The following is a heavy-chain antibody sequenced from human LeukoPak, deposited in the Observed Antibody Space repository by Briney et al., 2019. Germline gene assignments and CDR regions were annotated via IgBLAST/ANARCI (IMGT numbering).Heavy chain of an antibody. D-gene: IGHD6-6*01. V-gene: IGHV3-11*04. J-gene: IGHJ6*03. CDR3: AGAGGIAARDYYMDV. Sequence: GGSLRLSCAASGFTFSDYYMSWIRQAPGKGLEWVSYISSSGSIIYYADSVKGRFTISRDNAKNSLYLQMNSLRAEDTAVYYCAGAGGIAARDYYMDVWGKGTTVTVSS. CDR2: ISSSGSII. CDR1: GFTFSDYY.